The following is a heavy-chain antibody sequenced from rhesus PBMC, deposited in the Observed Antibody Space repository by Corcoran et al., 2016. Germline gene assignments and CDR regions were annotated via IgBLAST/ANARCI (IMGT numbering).Heavy chain of an antibody. J-gene: IGHJ3*01. CDR1: GYTFTDYY. V-gene: IGHV1S2*01. Sequence: QVQLVQSGAEVKKPGSSVKVSCKASGYTFTDYYMHWVRQAPRQGLEWMGRINPYNGNTKYAQKFQGRVTMTRDTSTSTAYMELSSLRSEDTAVYYCARGYCSSTYCSLSAFDFWGQGLRVTVSS. D-gene: IGHD2-15*01. CDR3: ARGYCSSTYCSLSAFDF. CDR2: INPYNGNT.